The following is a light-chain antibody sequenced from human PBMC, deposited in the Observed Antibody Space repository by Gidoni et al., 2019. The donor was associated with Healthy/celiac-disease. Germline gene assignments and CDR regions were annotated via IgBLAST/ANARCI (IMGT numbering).Light chain of an antibody. J-gene: IGKJ1*01. V-gene: IGKV3-15*01. CDR1: QSVSSN. Sequence: ELLLTPPPATLSVSPGERATLSCRASQSVSSNLAWYQQKPGQAPRLLIYGASTRATGIPARFSGSGSGTEFTLTISSLQSEDFAVYYCQQYNNWPPITFGQGTKVEIK. CDR3: QQYNNWPPIT. CDR2: GAS.